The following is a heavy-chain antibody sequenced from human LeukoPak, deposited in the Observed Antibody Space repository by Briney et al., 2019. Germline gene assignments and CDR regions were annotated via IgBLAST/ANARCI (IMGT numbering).Heavy chain of an antibody. CDR1: GYSFTIYW. V-gene: IGHV5-51*01. CDR3: ARLFRGAAAAIEY. D-gene: IGHD6-13*01. Sequence: GESLKISCKVSGYSFTIYWIAWVRQMPGKGLEWMGIIYPGDSDTRYSPSFQGQVTISADKSISTAYLQRSSLKASDTAMYYCARLFRGAAAAIEYWGQGTLVTVSS. CDR2: IYPGDSDT. J-gene: IGHJ4*02.